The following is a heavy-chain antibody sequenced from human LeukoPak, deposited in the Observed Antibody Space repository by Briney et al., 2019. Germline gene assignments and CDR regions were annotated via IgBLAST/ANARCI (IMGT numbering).Heavy chain of an antibody. Sequence: SETLSLTCTVSGGSISSDYWSWIRQPPGKGLEWIGYIYYSGSTNYNPSLKSRVTISVDTSKNQFYLKLNSVTAADTAVYYCARGRNLEWFDYWGQGTLVTVSS. CDR2: IYYSGST. CDR3: ARGRNLEWFDY. J-gene: IGHJ5*01. V-gene: IGHV4-59*01. D-gene: IGHD3-3*01. CDR1: GGSISSDY.